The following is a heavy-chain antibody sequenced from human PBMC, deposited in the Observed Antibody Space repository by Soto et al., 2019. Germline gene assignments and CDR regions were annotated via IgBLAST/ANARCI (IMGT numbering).Heavy chain of an antibody. V-gene: IGHV3-23*01. CDR2: LSGSGGTT. J-gene: IGHJ6*02. D-gene: IGHD2-15*01. CDR3: AKGLEVVEDVMFSYHYFAMDV. CDR1: GFSGFTFTKYA. Sequence: GGSLILSCAGSGFSGFTFTKYAMNWVRQAPGKGLEWVSSLSGSGGTTYYADSVKGRFTISRDNSKNTLFLQMDSLRADDTAVYYCAKGLEVVEDVMFSYHYFAMDVWGQGAAVTVSS.